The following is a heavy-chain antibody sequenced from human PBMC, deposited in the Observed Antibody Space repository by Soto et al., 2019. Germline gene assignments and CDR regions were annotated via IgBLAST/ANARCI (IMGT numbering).Heavy chain of an antibody. D-gene: IGHD6-19*01. J-gene: IGHJ4*02. Sequence: PSETLSLTCTVSGGSISSYYWSWIRQPPGKGLEWIGYIYYSGSTNYNPSLKSRVTISVDTSKNQFSLKLSSVTAADTAVYYCARERVAGLPDYWGQGTLVTVSS. CDR3: ARERVAGLPDY. CDR2: IYYSGST. CDR1: GGSISSYY. V-gene: IGHV4-59*01.